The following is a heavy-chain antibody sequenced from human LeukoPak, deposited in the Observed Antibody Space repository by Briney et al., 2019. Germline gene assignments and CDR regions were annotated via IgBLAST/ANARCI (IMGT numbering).Heavy chain of an antibody. Sequence: GSSVKVSCKASGGTFSSYAISWVRQAPGQGLEWMGGIIPIFGTANYAQKFQGRVTMTTDTSTSTAYMELRSLRSDDTAVYYCARGRGSYGYWGQGTLVTVSS. CDR3: ARGRGSYGY. CDR2: IIPIFGTA. J-gene: IGHJ4*02. D-gene: IGHD1-26*01. CDR1: GGTFSSYA. V-gene: IGHV1-69*05.